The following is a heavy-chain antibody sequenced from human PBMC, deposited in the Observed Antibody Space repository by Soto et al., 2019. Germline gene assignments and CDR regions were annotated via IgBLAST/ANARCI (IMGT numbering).Heavy chain of an antibody. V-gene: IGHV1-2*02. CDR2: TNPNSGGT. CDR1: GYTFTGYY. D-gene: IGHD2-2*01. Sequence: ASVKVSCKASGYTFTGYYMHWVRQAPGQGLEWMGWTNPNSGGTNYAQKFQGRVTMTRDTSISTAYMELSRLRSDDTAVYYCAREGCSSTSCALDYWGQGTLVTVSS. J-gene: IGHJ4*02. CDR3: AREGCSSTSCALDY.